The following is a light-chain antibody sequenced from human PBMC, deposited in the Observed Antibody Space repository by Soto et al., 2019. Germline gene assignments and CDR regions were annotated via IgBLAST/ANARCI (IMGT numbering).Light chain of an antibody. CDR3: QQTYTTPHT. CDR2: AAS. Sequence: DIQMTQSPSSLSASVGDRVTITCRASQSISTSLNWYQQKPGKAPKLLIYAASSLQSGVPSRFSGSGSGTDFPLTFSSLQPEDFATYYCQQTYTTPHTFGQGNKLEIK. CDR1: QSISTS. V-gene: IGKV1-39*01. J-gene: IGKJ2*01.